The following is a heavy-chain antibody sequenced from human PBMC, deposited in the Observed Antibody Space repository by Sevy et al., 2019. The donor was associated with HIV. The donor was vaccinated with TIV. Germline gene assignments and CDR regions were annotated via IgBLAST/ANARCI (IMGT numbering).Heavy chain of an antibody. D-gene: IGHD6-13*01. J-gene: IGHJ5*02. CDR3: ARGGGGIAAAEGQYWFDP. Sequence: ASVKVSCKASGYTFTGYYMHWVRQAPGQGLEWMGWINPNSGGTNYAQKFQGRVTMTRDTSISTAYMELSRLRCDDRAVYYCARGGGGIAAAEGQYWFDPWGQGTLVTVSS. CDR2: INPNSGGT. CDR1: GYTFTGYY. V-gene: IGHV1-2*02.